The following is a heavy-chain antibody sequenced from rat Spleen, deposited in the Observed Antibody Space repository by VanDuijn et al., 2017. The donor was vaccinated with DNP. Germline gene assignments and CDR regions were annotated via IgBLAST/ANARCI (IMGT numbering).Heavy chain of an antibody. CDR3: TTLGAY. J-gene: IGHJ3*01. CDR2: ISYDGSST. V-gene: IGHV5-29*01. Sequence: LEWVATISYDGSSTYYRDSVKGRFTISRDNAKSTLYLQMDSLRSEDTATYYCTTLGAYWGQGTLVTVSS.